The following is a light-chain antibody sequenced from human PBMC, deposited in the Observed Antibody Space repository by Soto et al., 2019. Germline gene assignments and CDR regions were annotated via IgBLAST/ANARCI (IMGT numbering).Light chain of an antibody. J-gene: IGLJ3*02. Sequence: NFMLTQPHSVSESPGKTVAISCTRSSGSIATNYVQWYQQRPGSAPTTVIYENYNRPSGVPDRVSAFIDSSANSASLTISGLQTEDEADYYCQSYDSDNRGVFGGGTKLTVL. CDR3: QSYDSDNRGV. CDR1: SGSIATNY. V-gene: IGLV6-57*04. CDR2: ENY.